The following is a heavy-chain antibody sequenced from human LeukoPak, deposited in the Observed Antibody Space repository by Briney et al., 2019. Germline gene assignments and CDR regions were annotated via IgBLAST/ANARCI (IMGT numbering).Heavy chain of an antibody. J-gene: IGHJ1*01. D-gene: IGHD2-2*01. CDR2: IIPIFGTA. CDR1: GGTFSSYA. CDR3: ARASYCSSTSCYLDFQH. V-gene: IGHV1-69*05. Sequence: SVKVSCKASGGTFSSYAISWVRQAPGQGLEWMGRIIPIFGTANYAQKFQGRVTITTDESTSTAYMELSSLRSEDTAVYYCARASYCSSTSCYLDFQHWGQGTLVTVSS.